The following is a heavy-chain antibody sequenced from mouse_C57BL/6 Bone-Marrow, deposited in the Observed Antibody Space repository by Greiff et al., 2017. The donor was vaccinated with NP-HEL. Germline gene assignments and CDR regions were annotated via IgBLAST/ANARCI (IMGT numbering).Heavy chain of an antibody. V-gene: IGHV1-62-2*01. CDR3: AIHEDGDGYYYCSRTYFDY. Sequence: VQLQESGAELVKPGASVKLSCKASGYTFTAYTIHWVKQRSGQGLEWIGWFYPGSGSLKYNEKFKDKATLTADTSSSTVYMELSRFSSEDSAVYFCAIHEDGDGYYYCSRTYFDYWGQGTTLTFSS. CDR1: GYTFTAYT. D-gene: IGHD1-1*01. CDR2: FYPGSGSL. J-gene: IGHJ2*01.